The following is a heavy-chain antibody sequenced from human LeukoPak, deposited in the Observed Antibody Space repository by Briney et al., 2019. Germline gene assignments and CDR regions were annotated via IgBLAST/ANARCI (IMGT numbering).Heavy chain of an antibody. V-gene: IGHV3-23*01. D-gene: IGHD2-2*01. CDR2: VSGADGTT. Sequence: GGSLRLSCAASGFTFSAYGMSWVRQSPRKGLEWVSGVSGADGTTYYADSVKGRFTISRDNSKSTLYLQMNNLRAEDTAVYYCAKHWSYCSTTSCFFNYYYYGMDVWGQGTTVTVSS. J-gene: IGHJ6*02. CDR3: AKHWSYCSTTSCFFNYYYYGMDV. CDR1: GFTFSAYG.